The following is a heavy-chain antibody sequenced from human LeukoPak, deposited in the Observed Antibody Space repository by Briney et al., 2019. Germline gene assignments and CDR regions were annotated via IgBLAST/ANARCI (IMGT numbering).Heavy chain of an antibody. D-gene: IGHD3-9*01. CDR2: ISGSGGST. J-gene: IGHJ3*02. CDR1: GFTFSSYA. CDR3: ANARLWGRFYDILTGYYLGAFDI. V-gene: IGHV3-23*01. Sequence: PGGSLRLSCAASGFTFSSYAMSWVRQAPGKGLEWVSAISGSGGSTYYADSVKGRFTISRDNSKNTLYLQMNSLRAEDTAVYYCANARLWGRFYDILTGYYLGAFDIWGQGTMVTVSS.